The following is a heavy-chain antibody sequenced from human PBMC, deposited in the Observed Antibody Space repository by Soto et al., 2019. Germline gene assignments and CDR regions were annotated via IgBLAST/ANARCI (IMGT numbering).Heavy chain of an antibody. D-gene: IGHD4-4*01. V-gene: IGHV3-48*01. CDR2: MSGVGDSI. J-gene: IGHJ6*02. CDR3: ARSPSAVTTHYFYGLDV. Sequence: EVQLVESGGGLVQPGGSLRLSCAASGFTFSDFDIHWVRQAPGKGLEWISGMSGVGDSIFYADSLKGRFTISRDNAKKSLYLAGHSLGADDTAVYFCARSPSAVTTHYFYGLDVWGQGTTVTVSS. CDR1: GFTFSDFD.